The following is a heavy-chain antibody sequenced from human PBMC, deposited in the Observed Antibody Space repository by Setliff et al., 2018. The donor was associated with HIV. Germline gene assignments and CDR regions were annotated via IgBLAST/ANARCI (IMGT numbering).Heavy chain of an antibody. J-gene: IGHJ2*01. Sequence: PGGSLRLSCAASGISFSIYVMNWVRQAPGKGLEWVSGISGSGSSTYYADSVKGRFTISRDNSKNTMYLHLNSLRVDDTAVYFCAKSHRTLYQRGYFDLWGRGTLVTVSS. CDR1: GISFSIYV. D-gene: IGHD6-25*01. CDR2: ISGSGSST. CDR3: AKSHRTLYQRGYFDL. V-gene: IGHV3-23*01.